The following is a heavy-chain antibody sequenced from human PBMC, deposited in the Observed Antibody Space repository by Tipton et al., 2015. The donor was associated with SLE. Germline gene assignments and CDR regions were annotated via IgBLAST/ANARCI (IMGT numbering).Heavy chain of an antibody. J-gene: IGHJ6*02. CDR2: IYPDDSDT. Sequence: QLVQSGAEVKKPGESLKISCKGSGYSFTSYWIGWVRQMPGKGLEWMGIIYPDDSDTRYSPSFQGQVTISADKSISTAYLQWSSLKASDTAMYYCARETTSGSDYYGMDVWGQGTTVTVSS. D-gene: IGHD1-26*01. V-gene: IGHV5-51*03. CDR3: ARETTSGSDYYGMDV. CDR1: GYSFTSYW.